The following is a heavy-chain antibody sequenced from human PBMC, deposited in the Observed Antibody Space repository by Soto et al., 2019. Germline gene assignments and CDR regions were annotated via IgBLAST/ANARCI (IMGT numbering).Heavy chain of an antibody. V-gene: IGHV2-5*02. CDR3: AHIWGRADRPYFAY. J-gene: IGHJ4*02. D-gene: IGHD6-6*01. CDR2: IYWDDDK. CDR1: GFSLSTSGVG. Sequence: QITLKESGPTLVKPTQTLTLTCTFSGFSLSTSGVGVGWIRQPPGKALECLALIYWDDDKRYSPSLTSRLTVTKDTSKNQVVLTMTNMDPVDTATYSWAHIWGRADRPYFAYWGQRTLVTVSS.